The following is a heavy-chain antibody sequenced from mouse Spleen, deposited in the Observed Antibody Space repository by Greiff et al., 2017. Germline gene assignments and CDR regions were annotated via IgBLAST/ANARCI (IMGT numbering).Heavy chain of an antibody. CDR1: GYTFTSYW. V-gene: IGHV1-53*01. J-gene: IGHJ4*01. D-gene: IGHD2-1*01. Sequence: VQLQQPGTELVKPGASVKLSCKASGYTFTSYWMHWVKQRPGQGLEWIGNINPSNGGTNCNEKFKSKATLTVDKSSSTAYMQLSSLTSEDSAVYYRAREGVYYGNYYYAMDYWGQGTSVTVSS. CDR3: AREGVYYGNYYYAMDY. CDR2: INPSNGGT.